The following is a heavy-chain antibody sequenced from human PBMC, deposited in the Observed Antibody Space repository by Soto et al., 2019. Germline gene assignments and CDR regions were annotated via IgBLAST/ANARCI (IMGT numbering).Heavy chain of an antibody. V-gene: IGHV3-30*18. CDR2: ISYDGSNK. Sequence: QVQLVESGGGVVQPGRSLRLSCAASGFTFSSYGMHWVRQDPGKGLEWVAVISYDGSNKYYADSVKGRFTISRDNSKNTLYLQMNSLRAEDTAVYCCAKSSSYYYYYGMDVWGQGTTVTDSS. CDR3: AKSSSYYYYYGMDV. D-gene: IGHD2-2*01. CDR1: GFTFSSYG. J-gene: IGHJ6*02.